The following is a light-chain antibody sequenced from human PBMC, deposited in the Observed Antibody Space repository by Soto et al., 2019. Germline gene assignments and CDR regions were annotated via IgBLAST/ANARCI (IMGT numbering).Light chain of an antibody. CDR3: QQLYTLPFT. V-gene: IGKV1-9*01. CDR2: EAS. J-gene: IGKJ5*01. CDR1: HDISTF. Sequence: DIQLTQSPSLLSASIGDRVTITFLASHDISTFLAWYQQKPGKAPKLLIYEASTLQSGVPSRFSGSGSGTEFTLTISGLLPEDFAAYHCQQLYTLPFTFGQGTRLEIK.